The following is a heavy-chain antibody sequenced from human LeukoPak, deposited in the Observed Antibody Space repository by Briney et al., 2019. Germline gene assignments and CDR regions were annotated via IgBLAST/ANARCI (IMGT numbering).Heavy chain of an antibody. Sequence: PSETLSLTCTVSGGSISSSSYYWGWIRQPPGKGLEWIGSIYYSGSTYYNPSLKSRVTISVDTSKNQFSLKLSSVTAADTAVYYCARHLRDYDSGGEVDYWGQGTLVTDSS. V-gene: IGHV4-39*01. CDR3: ARHLRDYDSGGEVDY. J-gene: IGHJ4*02. CDR1: GGSISSSSYY. CDR2: IYYSGST. D-gene: IGHD3-22*01.